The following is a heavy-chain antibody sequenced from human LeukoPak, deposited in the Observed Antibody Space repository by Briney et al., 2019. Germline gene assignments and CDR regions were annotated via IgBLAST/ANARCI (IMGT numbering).Heavy chain of an antibody. CDR2: MNPNSGNT. Sequence: ASVKVSCKASGGTFSSYAISWVRQAPGQGLEWMGWMNPNSGNTGYAQKFQGRVTMTRNTSISTAYMELSSLRSEDTAVYYCARVVATGSSWGQGTLVTVSS. V-gene: IGHV1-8*02. CDR3: ARVVATGSS. CDR1: GGTFSSYA. D-gene: IGHD5-12*01. J-gene: IGHJ4*02.